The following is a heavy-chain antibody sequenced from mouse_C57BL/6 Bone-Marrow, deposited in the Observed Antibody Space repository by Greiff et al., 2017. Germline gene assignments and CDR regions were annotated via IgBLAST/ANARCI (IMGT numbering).Heavy chain of an antibody. CDR2: IYPGSGST. CDR1: GYTFTSYW. Sequence: VQLQQPGAELVKPGASVKLSCKASGYTFTSYWITWVKQRPGQGLEWIGVIYPGSGSTNSNEKFKSKATLTVDTSSSTAYMKLSSLTSEVSAFYNCASGEVHYWGQGTSVTVSS. V-gene: IGHV1-55*01. J-gene: IGHJ2*02. D-gene: IGHD1-3*01. CDR3: ASGEVHY.